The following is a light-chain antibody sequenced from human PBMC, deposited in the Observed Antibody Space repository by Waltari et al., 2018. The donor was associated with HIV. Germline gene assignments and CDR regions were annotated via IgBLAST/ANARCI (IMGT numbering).Light chain of an antibody. CDR1: RSLLQSNGYNY. Sequence: IVMTKSPLALAVTPGEPAYVACGSSRSLLQSNGYNYLDWYLQKPGQSPQLLIYFASNRASGAPDRFSGSGSGRDFTLKISRVEAEDVGVYYCMEALEVTFGQGTKVEIK. CDR3: MEALEVT. J-gene: IGKJ1*01. CDR2: FAS. V-gene: IGKV2-28*01.